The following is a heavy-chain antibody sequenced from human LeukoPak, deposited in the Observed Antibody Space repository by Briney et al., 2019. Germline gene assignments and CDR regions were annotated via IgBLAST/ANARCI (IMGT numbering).Heavy chain of an antibody. J-gene: IGHJ4*02. CDR1: GASISNYS. V-gene: IGHV4-4*07. CDR2: IYTSGRT. Sequence: PSETLSLTCTVSGASISNYSWGWIRQPAGKGLEWIGRIYTSGRTSYNLSLKSRVTMSVDSSKNQFSLKLSSVTAADTAVYFCARDLIRREYYESSDIGDYWGQGILVTVSS. D-gene: IGHD3-22*01. CDR3: ARDLIRREYYESSDIGDY.